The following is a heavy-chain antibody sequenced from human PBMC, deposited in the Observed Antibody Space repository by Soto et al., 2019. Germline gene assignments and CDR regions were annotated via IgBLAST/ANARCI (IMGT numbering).Heavy chain of an antibody. J-gene: IGHJ4*02. CDR3: AKAILSGFWSGYLFDY. V-gene: IGHV3-23*01. D-gene: IGHD3-3*01. CDR2: ISGSGGST. CDR1: GFTFSSYA. Sequence: PGGSLRLSCAASGFTFSSYAMSWVRQAPGKGLEWVSAISGSGGSTYYADSVKGRFTISRDNSKNTLYLQMNSLRAEDTAVYYCAKAILSGFWSGYLFDYWGQGTLVTVSS.